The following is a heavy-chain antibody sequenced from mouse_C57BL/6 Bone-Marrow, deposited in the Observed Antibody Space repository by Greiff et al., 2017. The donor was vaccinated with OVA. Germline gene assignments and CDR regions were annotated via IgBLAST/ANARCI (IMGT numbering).Heavy chain of an antibody. CDR3: AREASSFWYFDV. Sequence: ESGPGLVKPSQSLSLTCSVTGYSITSGYYWNWLRQFPGNKLEWMGYISYDGSNNYNPSLKNRISITRDTSKNQFFLKLNSVTTEDTATYYCAREASSFWYFDVWGTGTTVTVSS. V-gene: IGHV3-6*01. CDR2: ISYDGSN. D-gene: IGHD6-1*01. CDR1: GYSITSGYY. J-gene: IGHJ1*03.